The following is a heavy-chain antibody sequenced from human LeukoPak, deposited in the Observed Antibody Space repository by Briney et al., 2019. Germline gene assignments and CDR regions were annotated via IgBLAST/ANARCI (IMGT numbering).Heavy chain of an antibody. J-gene: IGHJ5*02. CDR3: ATVALTGWTFDP. D-gene: IGHD7-27*01. Sequence: SETLSLTCAVYGGSFSGYYWAWIRQPPGKGLEWIGEINHSGSTTYNPSLKSRVTIAVDTSKNQFSLKLSSVNAADTAIYYCATVALTGWTFDPWGQGTLVTVSS. CDR2: INHSGST. V-gene: IGHV4-34*01. CDR1: GGSFSGYY.